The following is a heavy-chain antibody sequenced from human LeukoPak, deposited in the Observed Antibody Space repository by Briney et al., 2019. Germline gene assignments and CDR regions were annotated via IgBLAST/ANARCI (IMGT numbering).Heavy chain of an antibody. CDR3: ARAGLAVAGNWFDP. V-gene: IGHV3-21*01. D-gene: IGHD6-19*01. Sequence: GGSLRLSCAASGFTFSSYSMNLVRQAPGKGLEWVSSISSSSSYIYYADSVKGRFTISRDNAKNSLYLQMNSLRAEDTAVYYCARAGLAVAGNWFDPWGQGTLVTVSS. J-gene: IGHJ5*02. CDR1: GFTFSSYS. CDR2: ISSSSSYI.